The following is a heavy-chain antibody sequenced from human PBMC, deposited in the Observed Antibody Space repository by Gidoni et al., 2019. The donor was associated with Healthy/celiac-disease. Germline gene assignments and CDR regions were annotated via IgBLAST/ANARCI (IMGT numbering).Heavy chain of an antibody. D-gene: IGHD4-17*01. CDR2: ISSSSSYI. Sequence: ELYPAQAGGGLTTPGGVPRRSGAASAFTSTSYSMNWVRRAPGKGLGWVSSISSSSSYIYYADSVKGRFNISRDNSKNSLYLQMNSLRAEDTAVYYCAREDTVTTTHDAFDIWGQETMVTVSS. CDR1: AFTSTSYS. V-gene: IGHV3-21*01. CDR3: AREDTVTTTHDAFDI. J-gene: IGHJ3*02.